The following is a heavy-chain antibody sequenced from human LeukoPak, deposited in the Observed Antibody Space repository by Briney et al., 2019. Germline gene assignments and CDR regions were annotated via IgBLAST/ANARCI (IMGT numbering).Heavy chain of an antibody. CDR1: GDSIRTYY. J-gene: IGHJ4*02. CDR2: IYHSGST. V-gene: IGHV4-59*12. Sequence: SETLSLTCTVSGDSIRTYYWSWIRLPPGKGLEWIGYIYHSGSTNYNPSLKSRVTVSIDSSKNQFSLRLNSVTAADTALYFCARGIGLVGVTFYFDDRGQGTLVTVSS. CDR3: ARGIGLVGVTFYFDD. D-gene: IGHD1-26*01.